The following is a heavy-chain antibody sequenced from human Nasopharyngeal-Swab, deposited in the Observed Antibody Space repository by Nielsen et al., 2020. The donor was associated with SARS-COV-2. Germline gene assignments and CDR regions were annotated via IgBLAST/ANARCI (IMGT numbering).Heavy chain of an antibody. CDR3: VRGYRTWSFPSSYYYYHMDV. D-gene: IGHD3-10*01. Sequence: SETLSLNCAVYGGSFSDNYWNWVRQSPGKGLEWIGEISHLGATNYKSSLKSRVVLSVDSSKSQFSLRLTSVTAADTGVYYCVRGYRTWSFPSSYYYYHMDVWGQGTTVTVSS. CDR2: ISHLGAT. CDR1: GGSFSDNY. V-gene: IGHV4-34*01. J-gene: IGHJ6*03.